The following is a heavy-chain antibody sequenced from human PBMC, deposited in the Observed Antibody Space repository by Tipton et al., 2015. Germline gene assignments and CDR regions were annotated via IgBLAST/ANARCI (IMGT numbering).Heavy chain of an antibody. CDR1: GGSFSDYY. J-gene: IGHJ6*02. D-gene: IGHD5-24*01. CDR2: VNHSGST. CDR3: ARDLEHGMDV. V-gene: IGHV4-34*01. Sequence: TLSLTCAFSGGSFSDYYCTWFRQPPGKGLEWIGEVNHSGSTNYNPSLKSRVTISVDTSKNRFSLTLNSVTAADTAVYYCARDLEHGMDVWGQGTTVTVSS.